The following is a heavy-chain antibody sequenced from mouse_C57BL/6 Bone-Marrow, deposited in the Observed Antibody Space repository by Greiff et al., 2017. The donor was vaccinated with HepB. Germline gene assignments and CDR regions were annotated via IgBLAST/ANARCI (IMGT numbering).Heavy chain of an antibody. CDR2: VYPSNGGT. J-gene: IGHJ3*01. CDR1: GFTFTDYY. Sequence: VQLKQSGPVLVKPGPSVKISCKASGFTFTDYYMHWVKQSHGKSLEWIGLVYPSNGGTSYNQKFKGKATLTVDTSSSTAYMVLNSLTSEDSAVYYCASGAYYSNYLFAYWGQGTLVTVSA. D-gene: IGHD2-5*01. V-gene: IGHV1-36*01. CDR3: ASGAYYSNYLFAY.